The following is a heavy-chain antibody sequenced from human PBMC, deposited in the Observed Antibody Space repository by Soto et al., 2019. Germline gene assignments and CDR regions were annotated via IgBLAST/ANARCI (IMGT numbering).Heavy chain of an antibody. D-gene: IGHD3-10*01. J-gene: IGHJ5*02. CDR1: DGSVSSGSYY. CDR3: AGTMVREGLGWFDP. CDR2: IYYSGST. Sequence: PSETLSLTCTVSDGSVSSGSYYWSWIRQPPGKGLEWIGSIYYSGSTYYNPSLKSRVTISVDTSKNQFSLNLSSVTAADMAVYYCAGTMVREGLGWFDPWGQGTLVTVSS. V-gene: IGHV4-39*01.